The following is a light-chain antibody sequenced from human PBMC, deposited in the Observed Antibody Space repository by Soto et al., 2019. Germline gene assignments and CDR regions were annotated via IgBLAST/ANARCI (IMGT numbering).Light chain of an antibody. CDR1: QAVRGNN. J-gene: IGKJ4*01. Sequence: IVLTQSPDTLSLSPGESATLSCRVSQAVRGNNIIWYQQRPGQAPRVLISGASTRATGIPDRFRGSGSGTDFSLSIRRLEPEDSAVYYCQQYASLPLTFGGGTKVVIK. V-gene: IGKV3-20*01. CDR2: GAS. CDR3: QQYASLPLT.